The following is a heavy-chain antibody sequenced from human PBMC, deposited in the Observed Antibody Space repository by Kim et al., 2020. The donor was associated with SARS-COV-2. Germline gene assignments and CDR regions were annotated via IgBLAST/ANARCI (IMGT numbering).Heavy chain of an antibody. D-gene: IGHD3-10*01. CDR1: GFTFSSYW. CDR2: IKQDGSEK. V-gene: IGHV3-7*01. Sequence: GGSLRLSCAASGFTFSSYWMSWVRQAPGKGLEWVANIKQDGSEKYYVDSVKGRFTISRDNAKNSLYLQMNSLRAEYTAVYYCAFMVRGGEGAFDIWGQGTMVTVSS. J-gene: IGHJ3*02. CDR3: AFMVRGGEGAFDI.